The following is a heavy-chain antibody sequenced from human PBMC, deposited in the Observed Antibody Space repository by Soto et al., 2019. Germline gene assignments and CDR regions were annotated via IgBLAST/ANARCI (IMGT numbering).Heavy chain of an antibody. Sequence: EVQLLESGGGLVQPGGSLRLSCAASGFIFSSYAMSWVRQAPGKGLEWVSTISGSGGSTYYADSVKGRFTLSRDNSKNILYLQMDSLGGGEPAVYYGAKRRGLDIVLVIYADRGGLGGMDVWGQGTTVTVSS. D-gene: IGHD2-8*01. V-gene: IGHV3-23*01. CDR1: GFIFSSYA. CDR3: AKRRGLDIVLVIYADRGGLGGMDV. CDR2: ISGSGGST. J-gene: IGHJ6*02.